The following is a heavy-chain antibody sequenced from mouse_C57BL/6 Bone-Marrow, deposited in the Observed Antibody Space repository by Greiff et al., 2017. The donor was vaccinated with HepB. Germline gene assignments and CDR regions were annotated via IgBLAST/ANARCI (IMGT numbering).Heavy chain of an antibody. V-gene: IGHV7-3*01. CDR1: GFTFTDYY. Sequence: DVQLVESGGGLVQPGGSLSLSCAASGFTFTDYYMSWVRQPPGKALEWLGFIRNKANGYTTEYSASVKGRFTISRDNSQSILYLQMNALRAEDSATYYCARYIGYGAMDYWGQGTSVTVSS. D-gene: IGHD1-2*01. CDR3: ARYIGYGAMDY. J-gene: IGHJ4*01. CDR2: IRNKANGYTT.